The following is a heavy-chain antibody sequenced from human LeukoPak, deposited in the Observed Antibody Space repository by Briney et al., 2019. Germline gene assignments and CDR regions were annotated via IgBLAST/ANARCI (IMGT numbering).Heavy chain of an antibody. CDR2: IYSGGST. CDR1: GFTVSSND. V-gene: IGHV3-53*01. J-gene: IGHJ6*02. D-gene: IGHD3-10*01. CDR3: ARDPNYYGSANFALDV. Sequence: GGSLRLSCAASGFTVSSNDMSWVRQAPGKGLEWVSVIYSGGSTFYADSVKGRFTISRDNSKNTLYLQMNSLRAEDTAVYHCARDPNYYGSANFALDVWGQGTTVTVSS.